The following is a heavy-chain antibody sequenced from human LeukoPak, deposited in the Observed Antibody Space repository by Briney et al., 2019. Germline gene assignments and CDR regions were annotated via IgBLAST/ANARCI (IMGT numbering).Heavy chain of an antibody. V-gene: IGHV4-31*03. CDR2: IYYSRST. CDR1: GGSISSGGYY. CDR3: ARVGELEPFDY. Sequence: PSETLSLTCTVSGGSISSGGYYWSWIRQHPGKGLEWIGYIYYSRSTYYNPSLKGRVTISVDTSKNQFSLKLSSVTAADTAVYYCARVGELEPFDYWGQGTLVTVSS. J-gene: IGHJ4*02. D-gene: IGHD1-1*01.